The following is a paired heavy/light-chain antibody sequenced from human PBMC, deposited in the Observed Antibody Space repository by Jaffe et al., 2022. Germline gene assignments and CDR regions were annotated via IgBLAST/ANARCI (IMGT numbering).Light chain of an antibody. Sequence: AIQLTQSPSSLSASVGDRVTITCRSSQGISRDLAWYQQKPGKSPELLIYDASTLEPGVPSRFTGSGSGTQFTLTLSSLQPADFATYYCQQFNSFPYTFGQGTRLEIK. CDR2: DAS. CDR1: QGISRD. J-gene: IGKJ2*01. CDR3: QQFNSFPYT. V-gene: IGKV1-13*02.
Heavy chain of an antibody. V-gene: IGHV1-69*01. Sequence: VQSGAEVKRPGSSVRVSCKVSGVTFSRLAVSWVRQAPGQGLEWMGGVIPYFDTRNYAPKFQGRLTLGADESTTTVYMELSRLTLEDTAVYFCARDRGNYGTKNFFDPWGQGTPVTVSS. D-gene: IGHD4-4*01. CDR2: VIPYFDTR. J-gene: IGHJ5*02. CDR3: ARDRGNYGTKNFFDP. CDR1: GVTFSRLA.